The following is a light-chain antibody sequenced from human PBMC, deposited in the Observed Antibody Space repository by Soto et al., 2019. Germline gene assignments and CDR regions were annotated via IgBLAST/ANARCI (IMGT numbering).Light chain of an antibody. J-gene: IGKJ5*01. Sequence: EIVLTQSPGTLSLSPGERATLSCRASQTVTRNYLAWHQQKPGQTPRLLVYGASSRATGIPDRFSGSGSGTDFTLTISSLQPEDFATYYCQQSFSTPTFGQGTRLEIK. CDR2: GAS. CDR1: QTVTRNY. V-gene: IGKV3-20*01. CDR3: QQSFSTPT.